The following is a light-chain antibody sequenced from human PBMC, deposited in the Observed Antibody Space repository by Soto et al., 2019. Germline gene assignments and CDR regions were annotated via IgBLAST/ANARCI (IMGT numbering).Light chain of an antibody. V-gene: IGKV3-15*01. CDR1: QSVSNY. CDR2: GAS. J-gene: IGKJ4*01. Sequence: IVLTQSPATLSLYPGERATLSCRASQSVSNYLAWYQQKPGQAPRLLIYGASTRATGIPARSSGSGSGTEFTLTISSLQSEDFAVYSCQQYNNWPLTFGGGTKVDIK. CDR3: QQYNNWPLT.